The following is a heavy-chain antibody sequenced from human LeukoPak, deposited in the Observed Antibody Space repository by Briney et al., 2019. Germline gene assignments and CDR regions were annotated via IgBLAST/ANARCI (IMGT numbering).Heavy chain of an antibody. D-gene: IGHD4-17*01. CDR3: ARGPNYGDYYYYYYYMDV. V-gene: IGHV4-39*07. J-gene: IGHJ6*03. Sequence: SETLSLTCTVSGGSISSGSYYWSWIRQPAGKGLEWIGSIYYSGSTYYNPSLKSRVTISVDTSKNQFSLKLSSVTAADTAVYYCARGPNYGDYYYYYYYMDVWGKGTTVTVSS. CDR2: IYYSGST. CDR1: GGSISSGSYY.